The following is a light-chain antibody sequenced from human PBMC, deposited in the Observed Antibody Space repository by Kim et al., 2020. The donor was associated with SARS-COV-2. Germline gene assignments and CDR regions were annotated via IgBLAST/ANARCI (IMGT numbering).Light chain of an antibody. J-gene: IGLJ3*02. CDR3: AAWDDSLDAWV. Sequence: GQSGTISCSGSSSNIGSNNIHCYQHLPGTAPKLLIYSNTQRPSGVPGRFSGSKSDTSASLAISGLQSEDETDYYCAAWDDSLDAWVFGGGTQLTVL. CDR1: SSNIGSNN. V-gene: IGLV1-44*01. CDR2: SNT.